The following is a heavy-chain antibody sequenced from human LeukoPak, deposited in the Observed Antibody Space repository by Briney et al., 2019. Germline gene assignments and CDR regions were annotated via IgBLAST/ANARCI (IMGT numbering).Heavy chain of an antibody. V-gene: IGHV4-38-2*01. CDR2: IYHTGTA. CDR3: ARYCTSTTCILRGFDY. CDR1: GYSFTSGHY. J-gene: IGHJ4*02. D-gene: IGHD2-2*01. Sequence: PSETLSLTCSVSGYSFTSGHYWGWIRQPPGKGLEWIANIYHTGTAHYNPFLKSRLAISVDTSTTQFSVQLRSVTAADTAVYYCARYCTSTTCILRGFDYWGQGTLVTVSS.